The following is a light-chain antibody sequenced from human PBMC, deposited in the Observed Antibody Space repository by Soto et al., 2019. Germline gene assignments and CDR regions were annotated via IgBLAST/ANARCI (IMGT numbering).Light chain of an antibody. V-gene: IGLV2-14*01. CDR3: SSYTSSSTPCV. CDR2: DVS. CDR1: SSDVGAYNY. J-gene: IGLJ2*01. Sequence: QSALTQPASVSGSPGQSITISCTGTSSDVGAYNYVSWYQQHPGKAPKLMIYDVSNRPSGVSNRFSGSKSGKTASLTISGLQAEDEADYYCSSYTSSSTPCVFGGGTKLTVL.